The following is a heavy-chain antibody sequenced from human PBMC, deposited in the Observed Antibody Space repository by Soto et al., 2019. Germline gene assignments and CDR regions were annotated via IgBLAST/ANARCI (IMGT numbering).Heavy chain of an antibody. V-gene: IGHV3-7*01. Sequence: EVELVESGGALVQPGGSLRLSCAASGLTLSNYWMNWVRQAPGKGLEWVAIIKQDGSEKLYVDSVRGRFTISRVNAKNSVFLQMDSLRVEDTAVYYCVAGSGWLPDYWGLGTLVTVSS. D-gene: IGHD6-19*01. CDR1: GLTLSNYW. J-gene: IGHJ4*02. CDR3: VAGSGWLPDY. CDR2: IKQDGSEK.